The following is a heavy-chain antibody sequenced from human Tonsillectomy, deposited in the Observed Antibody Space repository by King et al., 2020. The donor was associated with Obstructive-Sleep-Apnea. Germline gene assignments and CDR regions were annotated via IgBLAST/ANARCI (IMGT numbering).Heavy chain of an antibody. J-gene: IGHJ4*02. Sequence: VQLVQSGAEVKKPGASVKVSCKASGYTFTSYDINWVRQATGQGLEWMGWMNPNSGNTGYAQKFQGRVTMTRNTSISTAYMELSSLRSEDTAVYYCARGGYSSCWYVNTPELDYWGQGTLVTVSS. CDR2: MNPNSGNT. V-gene: IGHV1-8*01. D-gene: IGHD6-13*01. CDR3: ARGGYSSCWYVNTPELDY. CDR1: GYTFTSYD.